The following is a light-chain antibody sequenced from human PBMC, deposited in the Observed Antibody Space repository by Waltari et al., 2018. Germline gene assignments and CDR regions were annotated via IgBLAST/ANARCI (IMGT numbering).Light chain of an antibody. V-gene: IGKV1-39*01. J-gene: IGKJ1*01. CDR3: QQSAITPRT. CDR2: AAA. CDR1: QSISRY. Sequence: DIQMTQSPSSLSASVDGRVTITCRASQSISRYLNWYQQKPGKAPKLLIYAAASLQSGVPSRFSGSGSGTDFTVTISSLQPEEFATYYCQQSAITPRTFGHGTKVEIK.